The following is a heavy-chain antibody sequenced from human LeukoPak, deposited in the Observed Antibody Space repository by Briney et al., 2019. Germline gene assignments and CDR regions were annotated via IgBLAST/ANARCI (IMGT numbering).Heavy chain of an antibody. V-gene: IGHV1-69*06. CDR3: ARGGYAWLRFGTYYMDV. J-gene: IGHJ6*03. CDR1: GYTFTSYG. Sequence: ASVKVSCKASGYTFTSYGISWVRQAPGQGLEWMGGIIPIFGTANYAQKFQGRVTITADKSTSTAYMELSGLRSEDTAVYYCARGGYAWLRFGTYYMDVWGKGTTVTVSS. D-gene: IGHD5-12*01. CDR2: IIPIFGTA.